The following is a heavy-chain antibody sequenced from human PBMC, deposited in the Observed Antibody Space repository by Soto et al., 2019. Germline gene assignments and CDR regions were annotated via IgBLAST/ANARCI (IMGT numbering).Heavy chain of an antibody. V-gene: IGHV4-4*02. CDR1: GGSTTSANW. J-gene: IGHJ5*02. CDR2: ISHSGIT. CDR3: ARVLRRWFDP. Sequence: AVSGGSTTSANWWTWVRQPPGGGLAWIGEISHSGITNYKASLKSRVTMSVDKTKNDVSLKLTSVTAADTAVYYCARVLRRWFDPSGPGPPVTVS.